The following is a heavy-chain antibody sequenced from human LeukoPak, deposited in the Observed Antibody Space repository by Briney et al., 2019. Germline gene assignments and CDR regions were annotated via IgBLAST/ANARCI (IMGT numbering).Heavy chain of an antibody. CDR3: ARRTSSSWYSAEYYFDY. J-gene: IGHJ4*02. CDR1: GYTFTSYA. CDR2: INAGNGNT. V-gene: IGHV1-3*01. D-gene: IGHD6-13*01. Sequence: ASVKVSCKASGYTFTSYAMHWVRQAPGQRLEWMGWINAGNGNTKYSQKFQGRVTITRDTSASTAYMELSSLRSEDTAVHYCARRTSSSWYSAEYYFDYWGQGTLVTVSS.